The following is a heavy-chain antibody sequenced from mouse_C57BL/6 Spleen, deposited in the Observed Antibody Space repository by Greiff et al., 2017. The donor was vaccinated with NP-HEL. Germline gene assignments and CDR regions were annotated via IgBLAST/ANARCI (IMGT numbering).Heavy chain of an antibody. V-gene: IGHV5-9-1*02. Sequence: VQLKESGEGLVKPGGSLKLSCAASGFTFSSYAMSWVRQTPEKRLEWVAYISRGGDYIYYADTVKGRFTISRDNARKTLYLQLSSRKSEDTAMYYCTRDKANWAFGYWGQGTTLTVSS. CDR1: GFTFSSYA. CDR3: TRDKANWAFGY. J-gene: IGHJ2*01. CDR2: ISRGGDYI. D-gene: IGHD4-1*01.